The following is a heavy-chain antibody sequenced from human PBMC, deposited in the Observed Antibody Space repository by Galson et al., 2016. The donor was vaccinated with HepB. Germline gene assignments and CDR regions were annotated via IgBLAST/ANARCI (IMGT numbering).Heavy chain of an antibody. D-gene: IGHD2-15*01. Sequence: SLRLSCAASGFTFRDHYMHWFRQAPGKGLEWLGRIQHKDDGYTTHYAASVIARHTISRHDSENTLYLQLSSLKTEDTAVYHCARDSGTHGFDLWGQGTLVSGSS. CDR3: ARDSGTHGFDL. CDR2: IQHKDDGYTT. J-gene: IGHJ3*01. CDR1: GFTFRDHY. V-gene: IGHV3-72*01.